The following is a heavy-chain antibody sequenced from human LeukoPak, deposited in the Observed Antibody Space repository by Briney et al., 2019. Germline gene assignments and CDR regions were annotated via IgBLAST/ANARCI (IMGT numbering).Heavy chain of an antibody. CDR1: GYTFTGYY. CDR3: ARRVTAHTSYDDY. CDR2: INPNSGGT. J-gene: IGHJ4*02. Sequence: ASVKVSCKASGYTFTGYYMHWVRQAPGQGLEWMGWINPNSGGTNYAQKFQGRVTMTRDTSISTAYMELSRLRSDDTAVYYCARRVTAHTSYDDYWGQGTLVTVSS. D-gene: IGHD2-21*02. V-gene: IGHV1-2*02.